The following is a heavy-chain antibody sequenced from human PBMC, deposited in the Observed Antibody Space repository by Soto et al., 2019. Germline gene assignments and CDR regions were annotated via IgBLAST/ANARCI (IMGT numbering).Heavy chain of an antibody. Sequence: ASVKVSCKVSGYTLTELSMHWVRQAPGKGLEWMGGFDPEDGETIYAQKFQGRVTMTEDTSTDTAYMELSSLRSEDTAVYYCETSSWNGWPRGYFDYWGQGTLVTVSS. CDR1: GYTLTELS. CDR2: FDPEDGET. D-gene: IGHD6-13*01. J-gene: IGHJ4*02. CDR3: ETSSWNGWPRGYFDY. V-gene: IGHV1-24*01.